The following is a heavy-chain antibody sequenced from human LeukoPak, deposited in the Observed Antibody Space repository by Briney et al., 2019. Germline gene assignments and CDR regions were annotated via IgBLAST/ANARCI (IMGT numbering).Heavy chain of an antibody. CDR2: IIPILGIA. V-gene: IGHV1-69*02. CDR3: ASGWYSSGWYRGYNWFDP. J-gene: IGHJ5*02. D-gene: IGHD6-19*01. CDR1: GGTFSSYT. Sequence: SVKVSCKASGGTFSSYTISWVRQAPGQGLEWMGRIIPILGIANYAQKFQGRVTITADKSTSTAYTELSSLRSEDTAVYYCASGWYSSGWYRGYNWFDPWGQGTLVTVSS.